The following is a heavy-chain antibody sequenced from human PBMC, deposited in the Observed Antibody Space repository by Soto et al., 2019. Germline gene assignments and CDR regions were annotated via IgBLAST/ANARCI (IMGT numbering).Heavy chain of an antibody. D-gene: IGHD3-10*02. CDR3: ARGPMFGELLGDYYYYYMDV. CDR1: GGSFSGYY. V-gene: IGHV4-34*01. Sequence: SETLSLTCAVYGGSFSGYYWSWIRQPPGKGLEWIGEINHSGSTNYNPSLKSRVTISVDTSKNQFSLKLSSVTAADTAVYYCARGPMFGELLGDYYYYYMDVWGKGTTVTVSS. J-gene: IGHJ6*03. CDR2: INHSGST.